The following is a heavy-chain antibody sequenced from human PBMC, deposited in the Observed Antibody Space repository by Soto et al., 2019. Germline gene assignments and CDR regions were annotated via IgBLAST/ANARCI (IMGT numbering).Heavy chain of an antibody. CDR2: IYYSGST. V-gene: IGHV4-59*01. D-gene: IGHD6-25*01. CDR3: ARAQGGYISF. CDR1: AGSLSSYF. Sequence: ATLSLTCPVAAGSLSSYFWSWLRQPPGKGLEWIGYIYYSGSTNYNPTLTSRVTISVDTSTNPFSLKLSSVTAADTAMYYCARAQGGYISFWGQGTPVTVSS. J-gene: IGHJ1*01.